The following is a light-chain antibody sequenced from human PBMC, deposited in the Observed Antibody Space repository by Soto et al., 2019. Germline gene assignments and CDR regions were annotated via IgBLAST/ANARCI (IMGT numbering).Light chain of an antibody. Sequence: ENVLTQSPVTLSLSPGERATLSCRASQSVTSNKVAWFQQKPGQAPILLIRAASSRATGIPDRFSGSGSATDFTLTISRLEPEDFAVYYCQQYGSPPPLTFGRGTKLEIK. CDR1: QSVTSNK. V-gene: IGKV3-20*01. CDR2: AAS. CDR3: QQYGSPPPLT. J-gene: IGKJ2*01.